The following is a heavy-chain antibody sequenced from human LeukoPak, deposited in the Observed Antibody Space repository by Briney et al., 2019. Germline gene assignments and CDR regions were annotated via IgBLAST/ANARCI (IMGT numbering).Heavy chain of an antibody. Sequence: SETLSLTCTVSGGSISSYYWSWIRQPPGKGLEWIGSIYYSGSTYYNPSLKSRVTISVDTSKNQFSLKLSSVTAADTAVYYCASGTTVTSFDYWGQGTLVTVSS. V-gene: IGHV4-59*04. CDR3: ASGTTVTSFDY. CDR2: IYYSGST. J-gene: IGHJ4*02. D-gene: IGHD4-17*01. CDR1: GGSISSYY.